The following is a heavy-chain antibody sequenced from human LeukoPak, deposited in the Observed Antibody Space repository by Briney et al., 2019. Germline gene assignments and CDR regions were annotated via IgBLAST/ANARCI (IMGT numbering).Heavy chain of an antibody. V-gene: IGHV7-4-1*02. Sequence: GASVKVSCKASGNTSTSYYMHWVRQAPGQGLEWMGWINTNTGNPTYAQGFTGRFVFSLDTSVSTAYLQISSLKAEDTAVYYCARETYRYFDYWGQGTLVTVSS. D-gene: IGHD3-16*01. CDR3: ARETYRYFDY. J-gene: IGHJ4*02. CDR2: INTNTGNP. CDR1: GNTSTSYY.